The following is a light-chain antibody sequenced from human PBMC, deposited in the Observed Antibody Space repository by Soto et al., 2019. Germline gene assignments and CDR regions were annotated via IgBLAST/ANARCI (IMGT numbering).Light chain of an antibody. CDR1: SSDVGGYNY. V-gene: IGLV2-14*01. CDR3: SSYTSSSTLV. Sequence: QSVLTQPASVSGSPGQSITISCTGTSSDVGGYNYVSWYQQHPGKAPKLMIYDVSNRPSGVSNRFSGSMSGNTASPTISGLQAEDEADYYCSSYTSSSTLVFGGGTKLTVL. J-gene: IGLJ2*01. CDR2: DVS.